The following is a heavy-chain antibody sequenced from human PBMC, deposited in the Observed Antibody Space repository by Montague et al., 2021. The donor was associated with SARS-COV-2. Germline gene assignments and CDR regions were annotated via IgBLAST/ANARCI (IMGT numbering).Heavy chain of an antibody. CDR3: AKDGLAYYSASGGEFDY. Sequence: SLRLSCAASGFKFDDYAMHWVRQVPGKGLEWVSSISWKGGSNAYADSMKGRFTISRDNAKNSLYLQMNSLRAEDTALYYCAKDGLAYYSASGGEFDYWGQGTLVTVSS. V-gene: IGHV3-9*01. J-gene: IGHJ4*01. CDR2: ISWKGGSN. D-gene: IGHD3-10*01. CDR1: GFKFDDYA.